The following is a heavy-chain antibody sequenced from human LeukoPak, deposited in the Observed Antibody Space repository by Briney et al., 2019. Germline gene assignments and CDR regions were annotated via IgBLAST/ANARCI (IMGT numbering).Heavy chain of an antibody. Sequence: PSETLSLTCAVYGGSFSGYYWSWIRQPPGKGLEWIGEINHSGSTNYNPSLKSRVTISVDKSKNQFSLKLSSVTAADTAVYYCARGRYDSSGYYRYFDYWGQGTLVTVSS. CDR3: ARGRYDSSGYYRYFDY. V-gene: IGHV4-34*01. CDR2: INHSGST. D-gene: IGHD3-22*01. J-gene: IGHJ4*02. CDR1: GGSFSGYY.